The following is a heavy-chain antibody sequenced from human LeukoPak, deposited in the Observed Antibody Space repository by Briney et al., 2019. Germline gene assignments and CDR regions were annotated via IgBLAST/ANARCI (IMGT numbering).Heavy chain of an antibody. CDR3: ARHPRIKYYYDSSGYYPDY. D-gene: IGHD3-22*01. V-gene: IGHV3-21*01. Sequence: PGGSLRLSCAASGFTFSSYSMNWVRQAPGKGLEWVSSISSSSSYIYYADSVKGRFTISRDNAKNSLYLQMNSLRAEDTAVYYCARHPRIKYYYDSSGYYPDYWGQGTLVTVSS. CDR1: GFTFSSYS. J-gene: IGHJ4*02. CDR2: ISSSSSYI.